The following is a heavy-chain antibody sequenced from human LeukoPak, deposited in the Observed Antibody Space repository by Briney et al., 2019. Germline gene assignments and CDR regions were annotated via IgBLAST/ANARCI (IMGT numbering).Heavy chain of an antibody. V-gene: IGHV1-18*01. J-gene: IGHJ4*02. CDR3: ATSDYSYGPRDFDY. CDR2: ISAYNGNT. D-gene: IGHD5-18*01. Sequence: ASVKVSRKASGYTFTSYGISWVRQAPGQGLEWMGWISAYNGNTNYAQKLQGRVTMTTDTSTSTAYMELRSLRSDDTAVYYCATSDYSYGPRDFDYWGQGTLVTVSS. CDR1: GYTFTSYG.